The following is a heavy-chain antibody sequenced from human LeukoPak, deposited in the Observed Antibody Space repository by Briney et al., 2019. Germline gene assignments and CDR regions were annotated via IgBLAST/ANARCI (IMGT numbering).Heavy chain of an antibody. Sequence: PSETLFLTCTVSGGSIFTYYWTWIRQPPGKGLEWIESFNYSGRTNFNPSLKSRVTLSIDASKNQFSLKLTAVTAADTAVYYCARPHYYDSSGYYYEGGAFDLWGQGTMVTVSS. D-gene: IGHD3-22*01. CDR2: FNYSGRT. CDR1: GGSIFTYY. V-gene: IGHV4-59*08. CDR3: ARPHYYDSSGYYYEGGAFDL. J-gene: IGHJ3*01.